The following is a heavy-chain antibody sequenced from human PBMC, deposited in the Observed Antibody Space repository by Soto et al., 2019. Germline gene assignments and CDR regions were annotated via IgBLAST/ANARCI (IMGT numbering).Heavy chain of an antibody. V-gene: IGHV5-51*01. Sequence: GESLKISFKTSGFAFSNYLVCWVRQMPVKGFEWMGTTYPGDSATKYSPSFQGHVTISTDKSTNKAYLQWTSLRASYTAIYFCAANHRQDTDPLWPYWGQRTLVTVSS. CDR2: TYPGDSAT. CDR1: GFAFSNYL. CDR3: AANHRQDTDPLWPY. J-gene: IGHJ4*02. D-gene: IGHD2-15*01.